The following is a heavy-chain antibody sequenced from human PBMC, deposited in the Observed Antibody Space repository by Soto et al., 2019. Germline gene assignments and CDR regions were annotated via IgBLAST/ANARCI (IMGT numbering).Heavy chain of an antibody. CDR2: IIPISGTA. CDR3: AKSQGSGTILEIYFYSYYGMAV. J-gene: IGHJ6*04. D-gene: IGHD2-2*01. V-gene: IGHV1-69*01. CDR1: GGTFSSYA. Sequence: QVQLVQSGAEVKKPGSSVKVSCKASGGTFSSYAISWVRQAPGQGLEWMGGIIPISGTANYAQKFQGRVTITADESTSTAYTELSSLETEVTAVYYCAKSQGSGTILEIYFYSYYGMAVWGSGSTVTVSS.